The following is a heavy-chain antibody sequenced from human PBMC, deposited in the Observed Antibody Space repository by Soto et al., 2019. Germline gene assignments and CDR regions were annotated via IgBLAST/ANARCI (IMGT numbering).Heavy chain of an antibody. CDR3: ARDPSIVLVPAATYYYYYYGMDV. V-gene: IGHV3-7*01. CDR1: GFTFSSYW. J-gene: IGHJ6*02. CDR2: IKQDGSEK. Sequence: EVQLVESGGGLVQPGGSLRLSCAASGFTFSSYWMSWVRQAPGKGLEWVANIKQDGSEKYYVDSVKGRLTLSSNNAKNSLYLQMNSLRAEDTAVYYCARDPSIVLVPAATYYYYYYGMDVWGQGTTVTVSS. D-gene: IGHD2-2*01.